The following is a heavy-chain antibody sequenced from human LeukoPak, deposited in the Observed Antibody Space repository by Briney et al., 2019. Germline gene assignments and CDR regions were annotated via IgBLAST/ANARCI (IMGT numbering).Heavy chain of an antibody. J-gene: IGHJ4*02. V-gene: IGHV3-15*07. CDR3: TTGIAAAGTSGPS. D-gene: IGHD6-13*01. CDR2: IKSKTDGGTT. Sequence: GGSLRLSCAASGSTFSNAWMNWVRQAPGKGLEWVGRIKSKTDGGTTDCAAPVKGRFTISRDDSKNTLYLQMNSLRTEDTAVYYCTTGIAAAGTSGPSWGQGTLVTVSS. CDR1: GSTFSNAW.